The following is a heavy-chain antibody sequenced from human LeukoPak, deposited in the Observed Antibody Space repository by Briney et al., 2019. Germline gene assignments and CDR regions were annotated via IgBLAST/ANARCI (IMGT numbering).Heavy chain of an antibody. CDR2: IYYSGST. D-gene: IGHD3-3*01. Sequence: SEPLSLTCTVPGGSISNYYWSWLRQPPGKGLEWIGYIYYSGSTNYNPSLKSRVTISVDTSRNQFSLKLRSVTAADTAVYYCARHYYDYYYYGMDVWGQGTTVTVSS. V-gene: IGHV4-59*08. J-gene: IGHJ6*02. CDR3: ARHYYDYYYYGMDV. CDR1: GGSISNYY.